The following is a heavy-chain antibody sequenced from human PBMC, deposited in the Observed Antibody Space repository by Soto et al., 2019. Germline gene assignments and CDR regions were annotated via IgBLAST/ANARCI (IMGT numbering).Heavy chain of an antibody. D-gene: IGHD3-16*01. CDR3: ARDMTFPAPYFAY. CDR1: GFTFSSYS. CDR2: ISSSSSYI. Sequence: EVQLVESGGGLVKPGGSLRLSCAASGFTFSSYSMNWVRQAPGKGLEWVSSISSSSSYIYYADSVKGRFTISRDNAKNSLYLQRTSLRGEDSAVYYCARDMTFPAPYFAYWGQGTLVTVSS. V-gene: IGHV3-21*01. J-gene: IGHJ4*02.